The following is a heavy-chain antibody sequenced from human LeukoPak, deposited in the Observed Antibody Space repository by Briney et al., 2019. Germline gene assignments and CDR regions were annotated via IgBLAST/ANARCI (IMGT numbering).Heavy chain of an antibody. D-gene: IGHD3-10*01. V-gene: IGHV4-38-2*02. J-gene: IGHJ5*02. CDR3: ARDSGTTGEVTFDP. CDR1: GYSISSGYY. CDR2: IYHSEST. Sequence: SETLSLTCTVTGYSISSGYYWGWIRQPPGKGLEWIGSIYHSESTYYNPSLKSRVTISVDTSKSQFSLKLSSVTAADTAVYYCARDSGTTGEVTFDPWGQGTLVTVSS.